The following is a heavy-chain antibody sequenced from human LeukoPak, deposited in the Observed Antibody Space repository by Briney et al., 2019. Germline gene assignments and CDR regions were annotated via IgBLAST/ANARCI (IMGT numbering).Heavy chain of an antibody. J-gene: IGHJ4*02. Sequence: EASVKASCKVSGYTLTELSMHWVRQAPGKGLEWMGGFDPEDGETIYAQKFQGRVTMTEDTSTDTAYMELSSLRSEDTAVYYCATRPIYDSSGYYYYFDYWGQGTLVTVSS. V-gene: IGHV1-24*01. CDR2: FDPEDGET. D-gene: IGHD3-22*01. CDR3: ATRPIYDSSGYYYYFDY. CDR1: GYTLTELS.